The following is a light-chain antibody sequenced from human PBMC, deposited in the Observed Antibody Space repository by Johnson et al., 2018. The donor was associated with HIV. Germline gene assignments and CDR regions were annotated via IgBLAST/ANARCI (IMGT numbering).Light chain of an antibody. CDR1: SSNIGDSY. J-gene: IGLJ1*01. V-gene: IGLV1-51*02. CDR2: ENN. CDR3: GTWNSSLSVQNYV. Sequence: QSVLSQPPSVSAAPGHNVTISCSVSSSNIGDSYISWYQQLPGAAPKLLIYENNKRPSGIPDRFSGSKFGTSATLGITGLQTGDEADYYCGTWNSSLSVQNYVFGTGTKVTVL.